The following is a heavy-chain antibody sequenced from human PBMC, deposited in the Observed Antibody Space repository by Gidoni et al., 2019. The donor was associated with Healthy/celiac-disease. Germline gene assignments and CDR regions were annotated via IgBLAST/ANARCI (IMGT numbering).Heavy chain of an antibody. J-gene: IGHJ3*02. CDR3: AKDRGRYCSGGSCYSYAFDI. V-gene: IGHV3-9*01. D-gene: IGHD2-15*01. CDR2: ISWNSGSI. Sequence: KSLEWVSGISWNSGSIGYADSVKGRFTISRDNAKNSLYLQMNSLRAEDTDLYYCAKDRGRYCSGGSCYSYAFDIWGQGTMVTVSS.